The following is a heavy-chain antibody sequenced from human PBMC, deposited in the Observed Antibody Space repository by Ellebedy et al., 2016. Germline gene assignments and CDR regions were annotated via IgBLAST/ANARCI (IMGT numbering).Heavy chain of an antibody. V-gene: IGHV2-5*01. Sequence: SGPTLVXPTQPLTLTCTFSGFSLSTSGVGVGWIRQPPGKALEWLALIYWNDDKHYSPSLKSRLTITKDTSKNQVVLTMTNMDPVDTATYYCATVARKRQLDYWGQGTLVTVSS. CDR2: IYWNDDK. J-gene: IGHJ4*02. CDR1: GFSLSTSGVG. D-gene: IGHD6-19*01. CDR3: ATVARKRQLDY.